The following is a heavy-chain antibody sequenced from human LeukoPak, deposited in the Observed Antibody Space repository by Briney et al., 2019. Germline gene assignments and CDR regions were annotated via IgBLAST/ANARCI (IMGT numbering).Heavy chain of an antibody. J-gene: IGHJ3*01. V-gene: IGHV4-34*01. CDR3: ARYGSNSGWKSVDV. D-gene: IGHD6-25*01. CDR1: GGSFSGYY. CDR2: INHSGST. Sequence: SETLSLTCAVYGGSFSGYYWSWIRQPPGKGLEWIGEINHSGSTNYNPSLKSRVTISVDTSKNQFSLKLTSVTAADTAVYYCARYGSNSGWKSVDVWGHGTMVTVSS.